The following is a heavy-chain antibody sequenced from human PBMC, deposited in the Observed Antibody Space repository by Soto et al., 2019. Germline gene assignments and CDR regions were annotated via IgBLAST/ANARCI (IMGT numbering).Heavy chain of an antibody. J-gene: IGHJ6*02. Sequence: GASVKVSCKASGYTFTSYGISWVRQAPGQGLEWMGWISAYNGNTNYAQKLQGRVTMTTDTSTSTAYMELRSLRSDDTAVYYCARGECGSTSCYTGYYGMDVWGQGTTVTVSS. D-gene: IGHD2-2*02. CDR3: ARGECGSTSCYTGYYGMDV. CDR1: GYTFTSYG. CDR2: ISAYNGNT. V-gene: IGHV1-18*01.